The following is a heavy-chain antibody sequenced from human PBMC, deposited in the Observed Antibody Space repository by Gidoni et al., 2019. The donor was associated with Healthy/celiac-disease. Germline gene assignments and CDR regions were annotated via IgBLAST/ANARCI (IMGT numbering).Heavy chain of an antibody. J-gene: IGHJ4*02. CDR3: ARAPSGSSGYSLDY. V-gene: IGHV4-31*03. D-gene: IGHD3-22*01. CDR1: GGSISGGGYY. Sequence: QVQLQESGPGLVKPSQTLSLTCPCSGGSISGGGYYWRWIRQHPGKGLEWIGYIYYSGSTYYNPSLKSRVTISVDTSKNQFSLKLSSVTAADTAVYYCARAPSGSSGYSLDYWGQGTLVTVSS. CDR2: IYYSGST.